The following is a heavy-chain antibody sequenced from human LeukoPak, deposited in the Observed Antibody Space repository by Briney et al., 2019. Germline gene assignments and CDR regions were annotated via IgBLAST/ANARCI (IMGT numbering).Heavy chain of an antibody. D-gene: IGHD5-12*01. V-gene: IGHV1-46*01. CDR2: IYPRDGST. Sequence: GASVKVSCKASGYTFTSNYIHWVRQAPGQGLEWMGMIYPRDGSTSYAQKFQGRVTVTRDTSTSTVHMELSGLRSEDTAVYYCARAGVATIKYYFDYWGQGTLVTVSS. CDR3: ARAGVATIKYYFDY. J-gene: IGHJ4*02. CDR1: GYTFTSNY.